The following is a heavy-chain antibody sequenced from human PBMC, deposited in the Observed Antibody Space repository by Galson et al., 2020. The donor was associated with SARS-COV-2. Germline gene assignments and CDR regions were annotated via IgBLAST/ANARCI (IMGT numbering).Heavy chain of an antibody. CDR3: ARASRPPVVSVFIGGPNNFDY. D-gene: IGHD2-15*01. Sequence: SQASETLSLTCAVYGGSFSGHYWNWIRQSPGKGLQWIGEISHSGSTEYISSLRSRVTMSVDRSKNQFSLRLRSVTAADTAVYYCARASRPPVVSVFIGGPNNFDYWSQGTLVIVSS. V-gene: IGHV4-34*01. CDR1: GGSFSGHY. J-gene: IGHJ4*02. CDR2: ISHSGST.